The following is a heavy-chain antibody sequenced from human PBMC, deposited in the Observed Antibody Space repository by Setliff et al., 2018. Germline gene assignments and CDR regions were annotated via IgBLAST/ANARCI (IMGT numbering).Heavy chain of an antibody. CDR3: ATTGTYRYFDY. J-gene: IGHJ4*02. CDR2: IYYGGTT. D-gene: IGHD1-1*01. Sequence: SETLSLTCTVSGDSISSSRYYWAWIRQPPGKGLEWIGNIYYGGTTYSNPSLKSRVTMSVDTSKNQFSLRLNSVTASDTAVYYCATTGTYRYFDYWGQGTLVTVSS. V-gene: IGHV4-39*01. CDR1: GDSISSSRYY.